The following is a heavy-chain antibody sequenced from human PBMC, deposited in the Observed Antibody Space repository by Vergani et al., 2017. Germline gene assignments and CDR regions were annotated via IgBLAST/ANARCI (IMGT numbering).Heavy chain of an antibody. Sequence: QVQVVQSGAEVKKSGASVKVSCKTSGYTFSNYYMHWVRQAPGQGLEWMGIINPSGGHTNYAQKFQGRVTMTRDTSTSTVYMELSILRSEDTAIYYCARGEYGILTGYRYWGQGTLVTVSA. D-gene: IGHD3-9*01. CDR2: INPSGGHT. CDR3: ARGEYGILTGYRY. CDR1: GYTFSNYY. J-gene: IGHJ4*02. V-gene: IGHV1-46*03.